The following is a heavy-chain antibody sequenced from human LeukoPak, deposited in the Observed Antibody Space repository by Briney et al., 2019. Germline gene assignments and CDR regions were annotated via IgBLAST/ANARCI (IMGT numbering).Heavy chain of an antibody. D-gene: IGHD1-1*01. J-gene: IGHJ3*02. CDR3: ARVGPRYNWNEDGFDI. CDR1: GYSISSGYF. V-gene: IGHV4-38-2*01. Sequence: SETLSLTCAVSGYSISSGYFWGWIRQPPGKGLQWIGSIYHSGSTYYNPSLKSRVTISVDTSKNPFSLKLSSVTAADTAVYYCARVGPRYNWNEDGFDIWGQGTMVTVSS. CDR2: IYHSGST.